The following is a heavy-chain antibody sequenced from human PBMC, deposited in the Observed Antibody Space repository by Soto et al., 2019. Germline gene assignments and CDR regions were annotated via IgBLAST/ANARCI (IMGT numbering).Heavy chain of an antibody. J-gene: IGHJ5*02. CDR2: MYPGDSET. Sequence: GESLKISCKGSGYIFTNYWIAWVRQMPGKGLEWMGIMYPGDSETRYSPSFQGQVTMSADKSISTAYLQWSSLKAWDSGMYYCARKYSYCSGTLDHWGQGTQVTVSS. V-gene: IGHV5-51*01. D-gene: IGHD3-10*01. CDR3: ARKYSYCSGTLDH. CDR1: GYIFTNYW.